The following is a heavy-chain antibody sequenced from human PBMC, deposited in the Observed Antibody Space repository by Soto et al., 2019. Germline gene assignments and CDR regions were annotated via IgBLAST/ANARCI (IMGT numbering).Heavy chain of an antibody. Sequence: QVQLVQSGAEVKNPGSSVQVSCKASGGGNLRDYRTTWVRQDPGQGLEWMGGIIPKLGSANYAQNFQGRVTITADESTSTGYMKLRRMRSEDTAVYYCATGGDGYNNGAVSSGQGTPVPVSS. CDR1: GGGNLRDYR. D-gene: IGHD2-21*01. CDR3: ATGGDGYNNGAVS. V-gene: IGHV1-69*01. CDR2: IIPKLGSA. J-gene: IGHJ5*02.